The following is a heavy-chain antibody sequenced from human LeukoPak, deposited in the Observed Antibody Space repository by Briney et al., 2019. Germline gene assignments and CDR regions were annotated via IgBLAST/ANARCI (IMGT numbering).Heavy chain of an antibody. CDR1: GFTLSSYV. J-gene: IGHJ6*03. CDR2: ISYDGSNK. CDR3: ARDDCSSTSCSNPYYYYYMDV. D-gene: IGHD2-2*01. Sequence: GGSLRLSCAASGFTLSSYVMHWVRQAPGKGLEWVAVISYDGSNKYYADSVKGRFTISRDNSKNTLYLQMNSLRAEDTAVYYCARDDCSSTSCSNPYYYYYMDVWGKGTTVTVSS. V-gene: IGHV3-30*04.